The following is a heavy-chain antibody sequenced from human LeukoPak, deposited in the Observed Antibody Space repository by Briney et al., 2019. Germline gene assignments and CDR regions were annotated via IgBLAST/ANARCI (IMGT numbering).Heavy chain of an antibody. V-gene: IGHV4-59*08. Sequence: SETLSLTCSVSGGSMSTYYWSWIRQPPGKGLEWIGYIYSTGSTYNNPSLKSRVTISVDTSKNHFSLKLTSVTAADTAVYYCARHLPMANTDVFDIWGQGTMVTVSS. CDR2: IYSTGST. J-gene: IGHJ3*02. D-gene: IGHD3-10*01. CDR1: GGSMSTYY. CDR3: ARHLPMANTDVFDI.